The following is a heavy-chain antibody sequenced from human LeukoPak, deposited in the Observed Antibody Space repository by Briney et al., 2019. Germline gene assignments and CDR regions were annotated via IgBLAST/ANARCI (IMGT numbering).Heavy chain of an antibody. V-gene: IGHV3-23*01. D-gene: IGHD5-12*01. CDR3: AKCGNSGCHLIDY. J-gene: IGHJ4*02. CDR2: ISGRTGST. Sequence: AGGSLRLSCAASGFTFRTNAMSWVRQAPGKGLEWVSAISGRTGSTYYSDSVKGRFTISRDNSNSTLYLQMDSLRAEDTAVYYCAKCGNSGCHLIDYWGQGTLVTVSS. CDR1: GFTFRTNA.